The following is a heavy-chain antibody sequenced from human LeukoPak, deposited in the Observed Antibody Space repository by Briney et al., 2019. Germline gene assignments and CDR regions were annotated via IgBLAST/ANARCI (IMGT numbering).Heavy chain of an antibody. CDR2: IILIFGTA. V-gene: IGHV1-69*05. J-gene: IGHJ6*03. Sequence: WASVTLSCTASGGTFSSYAISWVRQAPGQGLEWMGGIILIFGTANYAQTFQGRVTITTDESTSSAYMELSSLRSEDTAVYYCATGNEYCSSTSCYLDYYYYMDVWGKGTTVTVSS. D-gene: IGHD2-2*01. CDR1: GGTFSSYA. CDR3: ATGNEYCSSTSCYLDYYYYMDV.